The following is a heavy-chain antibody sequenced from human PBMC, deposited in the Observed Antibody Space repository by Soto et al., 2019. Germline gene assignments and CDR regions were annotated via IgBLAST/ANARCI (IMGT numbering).Heavy chain of an antibody. V-gene: IGHV1-2*04. D-gene: IGHD2-2*01. J-gene: IGHJ5*02. Sequence: QVPLVQSGAEVKKPGASVKVSCKASGYTFTGYYMHWVRQAPGQGLEWMGWINPNSGGTNYAQKFQGWVTMTRDTSISTTYMQLSRLRSDDTAVYYCTRDGGVVVVAAIVPPPSDNWFDLWGLGILVTDSS. CDR3: TRDGGVVVVAAIVPPPSDNWFDL. CDR2: INPNSGGT. CDR1: GYTFTGYY.